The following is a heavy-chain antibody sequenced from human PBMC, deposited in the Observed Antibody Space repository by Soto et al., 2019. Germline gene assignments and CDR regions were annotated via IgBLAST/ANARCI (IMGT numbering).Heavy chain of an antibody. J-gene: IGHJ5*02. CDR2: SRNKANSYTT. V-gene: IGHV3-72*01. CDR3: ARDLGS. CDR1: GFTFSDHY. Sequence: EVQLVESGGGLVQPGGSLRLSCAVSGFTFSDHYMDWVRQAPGKGLEWVGRSRNKANSYTTEYAASVRGRFTISRDDSKNSLYLQMNSLKTEDTAVYYCARDLGSWGQGTLVTVSS.